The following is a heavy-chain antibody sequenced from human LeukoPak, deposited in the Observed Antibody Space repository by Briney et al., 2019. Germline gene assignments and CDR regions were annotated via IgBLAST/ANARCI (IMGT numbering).Heavy chain of an antibody. CDR2: ISSSGSTI. Sequence: GESLSLFCAASGFTFSDYYMSWIRQAPGKELAWVSYISSSGSTIDYADSVKGRFTISRDNAKNSLYLQMNSLRAEDTAVYYCARSIPAGNRRWGQGTLVTVSS. V-gene: IGHV3-11*01. CDR3: ARSIPAGNRR. D-gene: IGHD2-2*01. J-gene: IGHJ4*01. CDR1: GFTFSDYY.